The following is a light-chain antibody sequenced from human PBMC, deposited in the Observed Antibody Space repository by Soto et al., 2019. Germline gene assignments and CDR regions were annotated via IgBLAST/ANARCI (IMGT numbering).Light chain of an antibody. CDR2: EVS. V-gene: IGLV2-11*01. J-gene: IGLJ1*01. CDR3: CSYAGFYTSV. CDR1: SSDVGGYKF. Sequence: QSALTQPRSVSGSPGQSVTISCTGTSSDVGGYKFVSWYQQHPGKAPKFMIYEVSKRPSGVPDRFSGSKSGNTAFLTISGLHAEDEADYYCCSYAGFYTSVFGTGTKVTVL.